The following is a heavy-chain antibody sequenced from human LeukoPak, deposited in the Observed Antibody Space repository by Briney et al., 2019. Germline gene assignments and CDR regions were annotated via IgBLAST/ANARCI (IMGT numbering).Heavy chain of an antibody. Sequence: GGSLRLSCAASGFTSSSYWMHWVRQAPGKGLVWVSRINSDGSSTSYADSVKGRFTISRDNAKNTLYLQMNSLRAEDTAVYYCAREGYSSGWAYYYYYGMDVWGQGTTVTVSS. V-gene: IGHV3-74*01. CDR3: AREGYSSGWAYYYYYGMDV. CDR1: GFTSSSYW. J-gene: IGHJ6*02. CDR2: INSDGSST. D-gene: IGHD6-19*01.